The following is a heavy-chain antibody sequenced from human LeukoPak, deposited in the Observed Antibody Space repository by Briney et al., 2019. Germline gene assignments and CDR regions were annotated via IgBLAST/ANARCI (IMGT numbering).Heavy chain of an antibody. Sequence: GGSLRLSCAASGFTFSSYWMSWVRQVPGKGLEWVANIKQDGSEKYYVDSVKGRFTISRDNAKNSLYLQMNSLRAEDTAVYYCARVYDSSGYYFPFFDYWGQGTLVTVSS. V-gene: IGHV3-7*01. CDR3: ARVYDSSGYYFPFFDY. D-gene: IGHD3-22*01. CDR1: GFTFSSYW. J-gene: IGHJ4*02. CDR2: IKQDGSEK.